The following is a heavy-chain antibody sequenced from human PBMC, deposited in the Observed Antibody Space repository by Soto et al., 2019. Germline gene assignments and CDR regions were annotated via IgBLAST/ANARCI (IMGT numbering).Heavy chain of an antibody. D-gene: IGHD3-16*01. Sequence: QVQLVQSGAEVKKPGSSVKVSCNASGVTFSSYTISWVRQAPGQGLEWMGRIIPILGIANYAQKFQGRVTITADKYTSTAYMELSSLRSEDTAVYYCAREGGDYWGQGTLVTVSS. CDR2: IIPILGIA. CDR3: AREGGDY. V-gene: IGHV1-69*08. CDR1: GVTFSSYT. J-gene: IGHJ4*02.